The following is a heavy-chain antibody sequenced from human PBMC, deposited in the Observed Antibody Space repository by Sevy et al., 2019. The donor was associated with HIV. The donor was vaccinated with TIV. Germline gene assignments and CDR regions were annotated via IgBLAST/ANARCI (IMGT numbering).Heavy chain of an antibody. D-gene: IGHD6-19*01. J-gene: IGHJ4*02. CDR1: GFTFSSYA. CDR3: AGDSWLVLDY. CDR2: ISYDGSNN. V-gene: IGHV3-30-3*01. Sequence: GGSLRLSCAASGFTFSSYAMHWVRQAPGKGLEWVAVISYDGSNNYYADSVKGRFTISRDNSKNTLYLQMNSLRTEDTAVYYCAGDSWLVLDYWGQGTLVTVSS.